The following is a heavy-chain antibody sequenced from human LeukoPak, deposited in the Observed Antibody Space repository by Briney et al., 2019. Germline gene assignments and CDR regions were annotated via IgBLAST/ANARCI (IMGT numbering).Heavy chain of an antibody. J-gene: IGHJ4*02. Sequence: GGSLRLSCAASGFTFSNAWMSWVRQAPGKGLEWVSAISGSGGSTYYADSVKGRFTISRDNSKNTLYLQMNSLRAEDTALYYCAKDLDYGGTYYFDYWGQGTLVTVSS. CDR2: ISGSGGST. CDR1: GFTFSNAW. V-gene: IGHV3-23*01. CDR3: AKDLDYGGTYYFDY. D-gene: IGHD4-23*01.